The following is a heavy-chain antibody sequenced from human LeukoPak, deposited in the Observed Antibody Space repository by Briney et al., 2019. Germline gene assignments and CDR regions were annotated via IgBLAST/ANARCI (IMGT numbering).Heavy chain of an antibody. CDR2: IDSSGSTI. CDR1: GFTFSSYE. D-gene: IGHD3-22*01. J-gene: IGHJ4*02. CDR3: AREPYYYDSSGYSVDY. Sequence: GGSLRLSCAASGFTFSSYEMNWVRQAPGKGLEWVSYIDSSGSTIYYADSVKGRFTISRDNAKNSLNLQMNSLRAEDTAVYYCAREPYYYDSSGYSVDYWGQGTLVTVSS. V-gene: IGHV3-48*03.